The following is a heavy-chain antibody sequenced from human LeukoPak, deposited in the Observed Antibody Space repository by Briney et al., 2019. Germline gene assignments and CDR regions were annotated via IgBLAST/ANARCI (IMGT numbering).Heavy chain of an antibody. CDR2: ISSSGVST. J-gene: IGHJ4*02. D-gene: IGHD3-22*01. Sequence: GGSLRLSCAASGFTFSSYAMTWARQAPGKGLEWVSTISSSGVSTNYADSVKGRFTISRDNFKNTLYLQMNSLRAEDTALYYCARNDSGGYYSVWGQGTLVTVSS. V-gene: IGHV3-23*01. CDR1: GFTFSSYA. CDR3: ARNDSGGYYSV.